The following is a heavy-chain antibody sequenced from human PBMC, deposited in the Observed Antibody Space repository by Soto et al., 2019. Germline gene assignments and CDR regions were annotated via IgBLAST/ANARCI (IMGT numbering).Heavy chain of an antibody. D-gene: IGHD3-10*01. CDR2: MYYSGST. CDR1: GVSVDSGDYY. V-gene: IGHV4-61*08. Sequence: SETLSLTCSVSGVSVDSGDYYWSWIRQPPGKGLEWIGYMYYSGSTYYNPSLKSRVTISLDTSKNQFSLSPNSVTAADTAVYYCARVAVTMIRGVDYWGRGTLVTVSS. J-gene: IGHJ4*02. CDR3: ARVAVTMIRGVDY.